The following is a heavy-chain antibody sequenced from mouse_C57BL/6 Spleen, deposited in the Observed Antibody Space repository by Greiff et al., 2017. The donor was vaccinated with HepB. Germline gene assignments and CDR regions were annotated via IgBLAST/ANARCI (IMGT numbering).Heavy chain of an antibody. CDR1: GYAFSSYW. J-gene: IGHJ3*01. CDR3: ARSDYYDYEGGFAY. Sequence: QVQLQQSGAELVKPGASVKISCKASGYAFSSYWMNWVKQRPGKGLEWIGQIYPGDGDTNYNGKFKGKATLTADKSSSTAYMQRSSLTSEDSAVYFCARSDYYDYEGGFAYWGQGTLVTVSA. D-gene: IGHD2-4*01. V-gene: IGHV1-80*01. CDR2: IYPGDGDT.